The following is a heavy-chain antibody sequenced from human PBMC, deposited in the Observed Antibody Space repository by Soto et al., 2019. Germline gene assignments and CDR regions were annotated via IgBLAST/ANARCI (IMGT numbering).Heavy chain of an antibody. CDR2: IYYSGST. CDR1: GGSISSGDYY. V-gene: IGHV4-30-4*01. D-gene: IGHD2-2*01. J-gene: IGHJ6*02. CDR3: ARDRRYQLLPTLNYYSYYGMDV. Sequence: SETLSLTCTVSGGSISSGDYYWSWIRQPPGKGLEWIGYIYYSGSTYYNPSLKSRVTISVDTSKNQFSLKLSSVTAADTAVYYCARDRRYQLLPTLNYYSYYGMDVWGQGTTVTGSS.